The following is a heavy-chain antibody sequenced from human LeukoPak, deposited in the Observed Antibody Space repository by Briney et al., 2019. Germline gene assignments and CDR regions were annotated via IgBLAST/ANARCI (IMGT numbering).Heavy chain of an antibody. CDR2: INPSGGFT. V-gene: IGHV1-46*01. Sequence: GASVKVSCKASGYSFSTHWMHWVRQAPGQGREWMGIINPSGGFTSYAQKLQGRVTVTRDMSTSTVYMELSNLRSEDTALYYCARGVHVRVYDSNPHYGHYWGQGTLVTVSS. D-gene: IGHD3-22*01. CDR3: ARGVHVRVYDSNPHYGHY. J-gene: IGHJ4*02. CDR1: GYSFSTHW.